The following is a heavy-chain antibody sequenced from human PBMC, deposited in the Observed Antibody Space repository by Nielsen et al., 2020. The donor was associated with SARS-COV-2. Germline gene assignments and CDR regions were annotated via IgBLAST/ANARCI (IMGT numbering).Heavy chain of an antibody. Sequence: ASVKVSCKASGYTFTGYYMHWVRQAPGQGLEWMGRINPNSGGTNYAQKFQGRVTMTRDTSISTAYMELSSLRSEDTAVYYCARVDYAQGFDYWGQGTLVTVSS. CDR3: ARVDYAQGFDY. V-gene: IGHV1-2*06. J-gene: IGHJ4*02. CDR1: GYTFTGYY. D-gene: IGHD4-17*01. CDR2: INPNSGGT.